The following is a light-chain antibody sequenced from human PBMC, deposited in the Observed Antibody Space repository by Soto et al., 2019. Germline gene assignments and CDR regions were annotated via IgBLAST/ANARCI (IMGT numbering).Light chain of an antibody. Sequence: EIVMTQSPATLSVSPGERATLSCSASQSVSSNLAWYQQKPGQAPRLLIYGASTRATGIPARFSGSGSGTEFTITISSLQSEDFAVYYCQQYNNWPPWTFGQGTKVEIK. CDR2: GAS. CDR1: QSVSSN. CDR3: QQYNNWPPWT. J-gene: IGKJ1*01. V-gene: IGKV3-15*01.